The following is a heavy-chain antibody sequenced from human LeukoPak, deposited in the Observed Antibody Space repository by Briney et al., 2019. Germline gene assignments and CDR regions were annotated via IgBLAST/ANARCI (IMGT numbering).Heavy chain of an antibody. D-gene: IGHD6-19*01. Sequence: PGGSLRLSCAASTFTFSSYTMNWVRQAPGTGLEWVSSISSSGSYIYYADSLKGRFTVSRGNARKSLYLQMNSLRAEDTAVYYCARGLIVPGRTQLPPDYWGQGTLVTVSS. CDR1: TFTFSSYT. CDR3: ARGLIVPGRTQLPPDY. J-gene: IGHJ4*02. CDR2: ISSSGSYI. V-gene: IGHV3-21*01.